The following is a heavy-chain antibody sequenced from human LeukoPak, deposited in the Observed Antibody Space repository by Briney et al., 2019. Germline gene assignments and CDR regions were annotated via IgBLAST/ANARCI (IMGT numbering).Heavy chain of an antibody. CDR3: AKDSGSGWYPEYFQH. CDR2: IRYDGSNK. J-gene: IGHJ1*01. CDR1: GFTFSSYG. Sequence: GGSRRLSCAASGFTFSSYGMHWVRQAPGKGLEWVAFIRYDGSNKYYADSVKGRFTISRDNSKNTLYLQMNSLRAEDTAVYYCAKDSGSGWYPEYFQHWGQGTLVTVSS. D-gene: IGHD6-19*01. V-gene: IGHV3-30*02.